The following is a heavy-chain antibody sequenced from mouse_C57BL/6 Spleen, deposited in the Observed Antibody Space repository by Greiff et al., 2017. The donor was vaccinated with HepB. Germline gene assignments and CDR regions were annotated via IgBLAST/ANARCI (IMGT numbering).Heavy chain of an antibody. V-gene: IGHV1-69*01. D-gene: IGHD3-2*02. J-gene: IGHJ3*01. Sequence: QVQLQQPGAELVMPGASVKLSCKASGYTFTSYWMHWVKQRPGLGLEWIGEIDPSDSYTNYNQKFKGKSTLTVDKSSSTAYMQLSSLTSEDSAVYYCARGDSSGYWFAYWGQGTLVTVSA. CDR3: ARGDSSGYWFAY. CDR2: IDPSDSYT. CDR1: GYTFTSYW.